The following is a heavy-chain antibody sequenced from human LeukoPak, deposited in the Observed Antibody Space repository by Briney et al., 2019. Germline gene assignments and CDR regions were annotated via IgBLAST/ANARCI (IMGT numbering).Heavy chain of an antibody. V-gene: IGHV1-2*02. CDR1: GYTFTGYY. D-gene: IGHD4-23*01. CDR3: ARDLSGGDYGGNSGGFDI. J-gene: IGHJ3*02. Sequence: ASVKVSCKTSGYTFTGYYLHWVQQAPGQGLEWMGWINPYTGGTNYAQEFQGRVTMTRDTSISTAYVELSSLISDDTAVYYCARDLSGGDYGGNSGGFDIWGQGTMVTVFS. CDR2: INPYTGGT.